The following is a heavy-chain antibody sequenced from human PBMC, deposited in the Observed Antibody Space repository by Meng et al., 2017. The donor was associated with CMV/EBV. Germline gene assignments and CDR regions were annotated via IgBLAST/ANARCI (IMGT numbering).Heavy chain of an antibody. CDR3: ARRGRQYYYYGMDV. CDR2: IYYSGST. Sequence: SETLSLTCTVSGGSVSSGSYYWSWLRQPPGKGLEWIGYIYYSGSTNYNPSLKSRVTISVDTSKNQFSLKLSSVTAADTAVYYCARRGRQYYYYGMDVWGQGTTVTVSS. CDR1: GGSVSSGSYY. D-gene: IGHD1-26*01. V-gene: IGHV4-61*01. J-gene: IGHJ6*02.